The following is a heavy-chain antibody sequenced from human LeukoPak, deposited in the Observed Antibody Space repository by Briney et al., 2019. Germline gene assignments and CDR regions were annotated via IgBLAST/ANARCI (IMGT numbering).Heavy chain of an antibody. J-gene: IGHJ6*03. CDR2: IKQDGSEK. CDR1: GFTFSSYW. V-gene: IGHV3-7*01. D-gene: IGHD3-3*01. CDR3: AKWYDFWSGYYYYYYMDV. Sequence: PGGSLRLSCAASGFTFSSYWMSWVRQAPGKGLEWVANIKQDGSEKYYVDSVKGRFTISRDNAKNSLYLQMNSLRAEDTAVYYCAKWYDFWSGYYYYYYMDVWGKGTTVTVSS.